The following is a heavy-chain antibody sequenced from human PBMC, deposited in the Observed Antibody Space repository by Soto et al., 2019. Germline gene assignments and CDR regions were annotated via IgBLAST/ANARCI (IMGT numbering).Heavy chain of an antibody. CDR2: ISYSGST. Sequence: SETLSLTCTVSGGSITTYYWSWIRQPPGKGLEWIGYISYSGSTDYNPSLKSRVTISFDASKNQISLQVRSATAADAAVYYCARDLKEYCSDGKCNWFDPWGQGTLVTVSS. CDR3: ARDLKEYCSDGKCNWFDP. CDR1: GGSITTYY. V-gene: IGHV4-59*01. J-gene: IGHJ5*02. D-gene: IGHD2-15*01.